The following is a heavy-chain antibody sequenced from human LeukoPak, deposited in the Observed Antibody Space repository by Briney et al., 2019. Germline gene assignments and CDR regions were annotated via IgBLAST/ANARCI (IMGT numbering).Heavy chain of an antibody. J-gene: IGHJ5*02. CDR1: GGSISSSSYY. Sequence: PSETLSLTCTVSGGSISSSSYYWSWIRQPPGKGLEWIGEINHSGSTNYNPSLKSRVTISVDTSKNQFSLKLSSVTAADTAVYYCARGHARLRYFDWLLEGSWFDPWGQGTLVTVSS. CDR2: INHSGST. D-gene: IGHD3-9*01. CDR3: ARGHARLRYFDWLLEGSWFDP. V-gene: IGHV4-39*07.